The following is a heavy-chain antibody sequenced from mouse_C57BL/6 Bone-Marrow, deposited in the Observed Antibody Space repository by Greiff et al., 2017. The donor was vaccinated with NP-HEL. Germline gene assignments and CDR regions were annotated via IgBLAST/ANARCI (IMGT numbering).Heavy chain of an antibody. J-gene: IGHJ4*01. CDR2: ISDGGSYT. CDR1: GFTFSSYA. Sequence: EVQRVESGGGLVKPGGSLKLSCAASGFTFSSYAMSWVRQTPEKRLEWVASISDGGSYTYYPDNVKGRFTISRDNATNNLYLQMSHLKSEDKAMYYCARDRSPRAMDYWGQGTSVTVSA. CDR3: ARDRSPRAMDY. D-gene: IGHD3-1*01. V-gene: IGHV5-4*01.